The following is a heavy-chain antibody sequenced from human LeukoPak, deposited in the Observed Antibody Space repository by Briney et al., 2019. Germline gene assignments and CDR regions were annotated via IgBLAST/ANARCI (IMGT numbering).Heavy chain of an antibody. CDR2: IYYGGST. J-gene: IGHJ4*02. Sequence: SETLSLTCTVPGGSISSYYWSWIRQPPGKGLEWIGYIYYGGSTNYNPSLKSRVTISVDTSKNQFSLKLSSVTAADTAVYYCATYDFWSGYYILDYWGQGTLVTVSS. CDR1: GGSISSYY. D-gene: IGHD3-3*01. V-gene: IGHV4-59*01. CDR3: ATYDFWSGYYILDY.